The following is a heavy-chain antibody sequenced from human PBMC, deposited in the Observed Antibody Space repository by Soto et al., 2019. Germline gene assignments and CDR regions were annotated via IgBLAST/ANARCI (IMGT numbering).Heavy chain of an antibody. Sequence: SETLSLTCTVSVGSISSSSYYWGWIRQPPGKGLEWIGSIYYSGSTYYNPSLKSRVTISVDTSKNQFSLKLSSVTAADTAVYYCARHFPPPYYDFWSGYYTTPYYYGMDVWGQGTTVTVSS. CDR3: ARHFPPPYYDFWSGYYTTPYYYGMDV. CDR1: VGSISSSSYY. V-gene: IGHV4-39*01. CDR2: IYYSGST. J-gene: IGHJ6*02. D-gene: IGHD3-3*01.